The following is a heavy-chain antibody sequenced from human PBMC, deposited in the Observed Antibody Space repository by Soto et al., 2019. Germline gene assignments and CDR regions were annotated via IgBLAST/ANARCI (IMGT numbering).Heavy chain of an antibody. CDR1: GYIFNTYG. Sequence: ASVKVSCKASGYIFNTYGIAWVRQAPGQGLEWMGWISTNNGHTKYAQKLQDRVTLTTDTSTSTAYMELRSLRSDDTAVYYCIKDDCSGDTCYLGHWGQGTLVTSPQ. D-gene: IGHD2-15*01. CDR3: IKDDCSGDTCYLGH. CDR2: ISTNNGHT. J-gene: IGHJ4*02. V-gene: IGHV1-18*01.